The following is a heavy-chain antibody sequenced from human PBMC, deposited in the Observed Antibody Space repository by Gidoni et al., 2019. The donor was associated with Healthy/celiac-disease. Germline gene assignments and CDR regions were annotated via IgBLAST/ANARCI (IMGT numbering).Heavy chain of an antibody. J-gene: IGHJ6*02. V-gene: IGHV3-21*01. Sequence: EVQLVESGGGLVKPGGSLRLSCAASGFTFGRSRMNWVLQPPGKGLEWVSAISSSSSYIYYADAVKGRFTISRDNAKNSLYLQMNSLRAEDTAVYDGARVSGTAMVGYDYYGMDVWGQGTTVTVSS. D-gene: IGHD5-18*01. CDR2: ISSSSSYI. CDR1: GFTFGRSR. CDR3: ARVSGTAMVGYDYYGMDV.